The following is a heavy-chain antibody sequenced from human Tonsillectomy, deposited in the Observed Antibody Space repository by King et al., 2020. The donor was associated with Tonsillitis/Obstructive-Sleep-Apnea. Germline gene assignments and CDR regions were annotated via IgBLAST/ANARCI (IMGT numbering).Heavy chain of an antibody. CDR1: GFTFRSYA. CDR2: ISYDGSNK. D-gene: IGHD2-2*02. Sequence: HVQLVESGGGVVQPGRSLRLSCAASGFTFRSYAMHWVRQAPGKGLEWVAVISYDGSNKYYADSVKGRFTISRDNSKNTLYLQMNNLRAEDTAVYYCARDRPIVVIPAAIKGGFDYWGQGTLVTVSS. CDR3: ARDRPIVVIPAAIKGGFDY. V-gene: IGHV3-30*04. J-gene: IGHJ4*02.